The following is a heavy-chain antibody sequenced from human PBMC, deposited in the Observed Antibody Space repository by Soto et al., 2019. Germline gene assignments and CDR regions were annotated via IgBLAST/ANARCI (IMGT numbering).Heavy chain of an antibody. D-gene: IGHD4-17*01. J-gene: IGHJ6*02. CDR1: GFTFSSYG. CDR3: AKDHYCDYAGGMDV. V-gene: IGHV3-30*18. Sequence: QVQLVESGGGVVQPGRSLRLTCAASGFTFSSYGMHWVRQAPGKGLEWVAVIAYDGSNQYYDDSVKSRFTISRDNSKNTLYLQMNSLRAEDTAVYYCAKDHYCDYAGGMDVWGQGTTVTVSS. CDR2: IAYDGSNQ.